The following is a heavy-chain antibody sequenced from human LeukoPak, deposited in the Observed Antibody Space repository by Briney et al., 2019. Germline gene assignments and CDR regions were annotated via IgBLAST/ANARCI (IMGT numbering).Heavy chain of an antibody. CDR2: ISGNSDRT. Sequence: GGSLRLSCAASGFTFSGYGMSWVRQAPGKGLEWLSAISGNSDRTYYADSVRGRFTISRDNSKNTLYMQINTLRVEDTAVYYCAKDRLGAILYFDYWGQGTFLTVSS. CDR1: GFTFSGYG. V-gene: IGHV3-23*01. J-gene: IGHJ4*02. CDR3: AKDRLGAILYFDY. D-gene: IGHD1-26*01.